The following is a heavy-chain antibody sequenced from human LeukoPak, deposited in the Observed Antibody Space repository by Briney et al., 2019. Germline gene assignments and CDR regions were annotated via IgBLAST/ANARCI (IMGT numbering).Heavy chain of an antibody. CDR3: TRDDFGIKTDWEDYYYMDV. CDR1: GGSFSGYY. V-gene: IGHV4-34*01. CDR2: INHSGST. Sequence: SETLSLTCAVYGGSFSGYYWSWVRQPPEKGLEWIGEINHSGSTNYNPSLKSRVTISIDTSKNQFSLNLRSVSAADTAVYYCTRDDFGIKTDWEDYYYMDVWGKGTTVTVSS. D-gene: IGHD3-3*01. J-gene: IGHJ6*03.